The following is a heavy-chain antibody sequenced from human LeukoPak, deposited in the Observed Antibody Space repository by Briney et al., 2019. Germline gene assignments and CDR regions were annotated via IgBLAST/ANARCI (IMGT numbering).Heavy chain of an antibody. V-gene: IGHV4-38-2*01. Sequence: SETLSLTCALFGDSISANHWWSWVRQPPGKGLEWIGSIYHSGSTYYNPSLKSRVTISVDTSKNQFSLKLSSVTAADTAVYYCARYGSGSLEIDYWGQGTLVTVSS. CDR2: IYHSGST. J-gene: IGHJ4*02. CDR3: ARYGSGSLEIDY. D-gene: IGHD3-10*01. CDR1: GDSISANHW.